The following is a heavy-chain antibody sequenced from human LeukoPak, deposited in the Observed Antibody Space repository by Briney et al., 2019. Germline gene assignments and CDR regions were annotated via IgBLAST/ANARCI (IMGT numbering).Heavy chain of an antibody. CDR3: ARSYSYCGGDCYTYYYYYGMDV. V-gene: IGHV1-69*13. D-gene: IGHD2-21*02. Sequence: SVKVSCKASGGTFSSYAISWVRQAPGQWLEWMGGIIPIFGTANYAQKFQGRVTITADESTSTAYMELSSLRSEDTAVYYCARSYSYCGGDCYTYYYYYGMDVWGQGTTVTVSS. J-gene: IGHJ6*02. CDR2: IIPIFGTA. CDR1: GGTFSSYA.